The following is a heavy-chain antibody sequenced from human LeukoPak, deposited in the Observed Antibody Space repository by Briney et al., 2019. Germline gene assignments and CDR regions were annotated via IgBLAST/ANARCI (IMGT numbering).Heavy chain of an antibody. Sequence: SETLSLTCTVSGGSISSGSYYWSWIRQPAGKGLEWIGRIYTSGSTNYNPSLKSRVTISVDTSKNQFSLKLSSVTAADTAVYYCARDRMTGYSSEAAFDIWGQGTMVTVSS. CDR1: GGSISSGSYY. V-gene: IGHV4-61*02. J-gene: IGHJ3*02. CDR3: ARDRMTGYSSEAAFDI. D-gene: IGHD3-9*01. CDR2: IYTSGST.